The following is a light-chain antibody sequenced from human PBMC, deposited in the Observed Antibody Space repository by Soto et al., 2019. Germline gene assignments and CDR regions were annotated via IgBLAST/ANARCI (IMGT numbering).Light chain of an antibody. J-gene: IGKJ3*01. Sequence: EVVLTQSPATLSLSPGERATLSCRASQSVSSYLAWYQQKPGQTPRLLIYDASNRATGIPARFSGSGSGTDITLTISSLVPEDFAFYFCQQRGNWPPTFGPGTKVDI. CDR1: QSVSSY. V-gene: IGKV3-11*01. CDR2: DAS. CDR3: QQRGNWPPT.